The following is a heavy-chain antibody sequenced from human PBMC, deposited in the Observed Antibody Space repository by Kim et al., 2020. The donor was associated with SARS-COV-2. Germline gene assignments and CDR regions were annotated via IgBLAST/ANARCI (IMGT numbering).Heavy chain of an antibody. CDR2: ISSSSSYI. CDR1: GFTFSSYS. Sequence: GGSLRLSCAASGFTFSSYSMNWVRQAPGKGLEWVSSISSSSSYIYYADSVKGRFTISRDNAKNSLYLQMNSLRAEDTAVYYCARDSRRYYYGSEHWGQGTLVTVSS. CDR3: ARDSRRYYYGSEH. J-gene: IGHJ1*01. D-gene: IGHD3-10*01. V-gene: IGHV3-21*01.